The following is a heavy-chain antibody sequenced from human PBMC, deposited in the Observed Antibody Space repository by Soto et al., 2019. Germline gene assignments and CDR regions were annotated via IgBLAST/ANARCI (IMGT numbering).Heavy chain of an antibody. CDR1: GFTFSSYA. CDR2: ISGSGGST. V-gene: IGHV3-23*01. J-gene: IGHJ1*01. CDR3: AKDPRVRAVAGTGAYFQH. Sequence: EVQLLESGGGLVQPGGSLRLSCAASGFTFSSYAMSWVRQAPGKGLEWVSAISGSGGSTYYADSVKGRFTISRDNSKNTLYLQMNSLRAEDTAVYYCAKDPRVRAVAGTGAYFQHWGQGTLVTVSS. D-gene: IGHD6-19*01.